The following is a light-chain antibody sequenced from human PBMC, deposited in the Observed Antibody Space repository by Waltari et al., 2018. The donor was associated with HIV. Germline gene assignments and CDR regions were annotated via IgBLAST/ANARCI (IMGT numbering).Light chain of an antibody. CDR3: QQTFSPPRT. Sequence: DIHVTQSPSSLSASVGDRVTITCRTRQNIINYLRLYHQSPGKAPTLLIFSASTVKDGVSSRFSGSGSGTDFALSIAGLQREDFGTYYCQQTFSPPRTFGPGT. V-gene: IGKV1-39*01. J-gene: IGKJ3*01. CDR2: SAS. CDR1: QNIINY.